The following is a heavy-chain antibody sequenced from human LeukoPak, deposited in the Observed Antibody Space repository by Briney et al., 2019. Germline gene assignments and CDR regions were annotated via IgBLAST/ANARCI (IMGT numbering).Heavy chain of an antibody. D-gene: IGHD2-2*01. CDR3: AILSAGKYQLPFSWYFQH. J-gene: IGHJ1*01. CDR1: GYTFTSYG. Sequence: ASVKVSCKASGYTFTSYGISWVRQAPGQGLEWMGGIIPIFGTANYAQKFQGRVTITADESTSTAYMELSSLRSEDTAVYYCAILSAGKYQLPFSWYFQHWGQGTLVTVSS. CDR2: IIPIFGTA. V-gene: IGHV1-69*13.